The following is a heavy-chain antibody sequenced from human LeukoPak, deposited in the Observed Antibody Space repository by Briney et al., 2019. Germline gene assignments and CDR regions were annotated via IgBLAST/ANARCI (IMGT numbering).Heavy chain of an antibody. D-gene: IGHD1-7*01. V-gene: IGHV3-21*01. Sequence: GGSLRLSCAASGFTFSSYSMTWVRQAPGKGLEWVSSISSSSSYIYYADSVKGRFTISRDNAKNSLYLQMNSLRAEDTAVYYCAREAYNWNYGDFDYWGQGTLVTVSS. CDR1: GFTFSSYS. J-gene: IGHJ4*02. CDR2: ISSSSSYI. CDR3: AREAYNWNYGDFDY.